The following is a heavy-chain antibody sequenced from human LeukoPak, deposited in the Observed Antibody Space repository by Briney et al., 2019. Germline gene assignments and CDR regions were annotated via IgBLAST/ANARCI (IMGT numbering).Heavy chain of an antibody. D-gene: IGHD6-19*01. J-gene: IGHJ5*02. CDR3: ARDRGIAVAGTLGWFDP. Sequence: GGSLRLSCAASGFTFSSYGMHWVRQAPGKGLEWVAFIRYDGSNKYYADSVKGRFTISRDNAKNTLYLQMNSLRAEDTAVYYCARDRGIAVAGTLGWFDPWGRGTLVTVSS. CDR1: GFTFSSYG. CDR2: IRYDGSNK. V-gene: IGHV3-30*02.